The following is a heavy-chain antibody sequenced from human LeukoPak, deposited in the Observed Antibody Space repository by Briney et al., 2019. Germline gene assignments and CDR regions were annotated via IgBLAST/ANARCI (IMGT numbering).Heavy chain of an antibody. CDR3: TTYGSGRKFDY. J-gene: IGHJ4*02. V-gene: IGHV3-15*04. D-gene: IGHD3-10*01. CDR1: GFSFSDAW. CDR2: IESKTDGGTT. Sequence: GGSLRLSCAASGFSFSDAWMSWVRQIPGKGLEWVGRIESKTDGGTTDYAAPVKGRSTISRDDSTNTLYLQMNSLKSEDTAVYYCTTYGSGRKFDYWGQGILVTVSS.